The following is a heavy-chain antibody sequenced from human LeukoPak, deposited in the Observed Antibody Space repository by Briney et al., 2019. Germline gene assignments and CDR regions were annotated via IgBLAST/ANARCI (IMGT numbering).Heavy chain of an antibody. D-gene: IGHD4-17*01. CDR1: GFTFSSYG. Sequence: GGSLRLSCAASGFTFSSYGMHWVRQAPGKGLEWVAVISYDGSNKYYADSVKGRFTISRDNSKNTLYLQMNSLRAEDTAVYYCARDEYGDPPHDYWGQGTLVTVSS. CDR3: ARDEYGDPPHDY. V-gene: IGHV3-30*03. CDR2: ISYDGSNK. J-gene: IGHJ4*02.